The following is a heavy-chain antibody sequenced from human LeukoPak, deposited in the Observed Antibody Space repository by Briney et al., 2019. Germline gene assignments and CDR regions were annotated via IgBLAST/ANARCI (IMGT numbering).Heavy chain of an antibody. CDR3: ARHGVTMRGPTGAFDI. V-gene: IGHV3-21*01. J-gene: IGHJ3*02. Sequence: GGSLRLSCAASGFTFSSYSMNWVRQAPGKGLEWVSSISSSSSYIYYADSVKGRFTISRDNAKNSLYLQMNSLRAEDTAVYYCARHGVTMRGPTGAFDIWGQGTMVTVSS. D-gene: IGHD3-22*01. CDR1: GFTFSSYS. CDR2: ISSSSSYI.